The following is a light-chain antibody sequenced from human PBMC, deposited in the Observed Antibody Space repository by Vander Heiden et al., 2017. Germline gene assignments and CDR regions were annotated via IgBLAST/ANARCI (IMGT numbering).Light chain of an antibody. CDR2: GNS. CDR1: SYNIGAGYD. CDR3: QSYDSSLSGVV. J-gene: IGLJ2*01. Sequence: QSVLTPPPSVSGAPRQRVTISCTGSSYNIGAGYDVHWYQQLPGTAPKLLIYGNSKRPSGVPDRFSGSKSGTSASLAITGLQAEDEADYYCQSYDSSLSGVVFGGGTKLTVL. V-gene: IGLV1-40*01.